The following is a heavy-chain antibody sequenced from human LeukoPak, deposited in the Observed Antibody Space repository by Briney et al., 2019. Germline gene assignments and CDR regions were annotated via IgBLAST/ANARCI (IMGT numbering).Heavy chain of an antibody. CDR1: GYTLTELS. CDR2: FDPEDGET. Sequence: ASVKASCKVSGYTLTELSMHWVRQAPGKGLEWMGGFDPEDGETIYAQKFQGRVTMTEDTSTDTAYMELSSLRSEDTAVYYCAIRTTGSYSEHFDYWGQGTLVTVSS. D-gene: IGHD1-26*01. CDR3: AIRTTGSYSEHFDY. J-gene: IGHJ4*02. V-gene: IGHV1-24*01.